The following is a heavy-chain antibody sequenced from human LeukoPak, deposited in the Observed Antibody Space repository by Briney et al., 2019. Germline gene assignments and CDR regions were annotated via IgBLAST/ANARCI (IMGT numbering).Heavy chain of an antibody. CDR1: GGTFSSYA. V-gene: IGHV1-69*13. J-gene: IGHJ5*02. D-gene: IGHD2-2*02. Sequence: SVKVSCKASGGTFSSYAISWVRQAPGQGLEWMGGIIPIFGTANYAQKFQGRVTITADESTSTAYMELSSLSSEDTAVYYCARDLWYCSSTSCYKGRRSGSFDPWGQGTLVTVSS. CDR2: IIPIFGTA. CDR3: ARDLWYCSSTSCYKGRRSGSFDP.